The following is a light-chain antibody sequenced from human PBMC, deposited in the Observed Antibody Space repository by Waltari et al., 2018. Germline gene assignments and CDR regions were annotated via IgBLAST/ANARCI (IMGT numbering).Light chain of an antibody. J-gene: IGLJ3*02. CDR1: SSDVGGYTY. CDR2: EVS. V-gene: IGLV2-8*01. Sequence: QSALTPPPSASGSPGPSVTSSCTGTSSDVGGYTYVHCYQQHPGKAPKLMIYEVSKRPSWVPDRFSGSKSGNTASLTVSGLQAEDEADYYCSSYAGNDNFEVFGGGTKLTVL. CDR3: SSYAGNDNFEV.